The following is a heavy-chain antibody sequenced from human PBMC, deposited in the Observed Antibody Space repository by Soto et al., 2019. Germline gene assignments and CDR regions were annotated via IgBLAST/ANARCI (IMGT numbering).Heavy chain of an antibody. CDR1: GYTFTSYY. Sequence: ASVKVSCKASGYTFTSYYMHWVRQAPGQGLEWMGIINPSGGSTSYAQKFQGRVTMTRDTSTSTVYMELSSLRSEDTAVYYCARDRGEVLRYFDWPQGYGMDVWGQGTTVTVS. D-gene: IGHD3-9*01. V-gene: IGHV1-46*01. CDR2: INPSGGST. J-gene: IGHJ6*02. CDR3: ARDRGEVLRYFDWPQGYGMDV.